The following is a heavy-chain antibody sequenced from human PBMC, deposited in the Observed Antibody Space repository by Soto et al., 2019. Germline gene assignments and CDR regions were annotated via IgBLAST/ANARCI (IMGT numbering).Heavy chain of an antibody. J-gene: IGHJ3*02. D-gene: IGHD3-16*02. CDR2: IYYSGST. CDR3: ALRYDYVWGSYLREDAFDI. V-gene: IGHV4-39*01. Sequence: SETLSLTCTVSGGSISSSSYYWGWIRQPPGKGLEWIGSIYYSGSTYYNPSLKSRVTISVDTSKNQFSLKLSSVTAADTAVYYCALRYDYVWGSYLREDAFDIWGQGTMVTVSS. CDR1: GGSISSSSYY.